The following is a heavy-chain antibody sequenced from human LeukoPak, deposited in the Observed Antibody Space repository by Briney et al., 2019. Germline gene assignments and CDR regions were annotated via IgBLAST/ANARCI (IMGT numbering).Heavy chain of an antibody. J-gene: IGHJ5*02. CDR1: GFTVSSNY. CDR3: ARAYDFWSQGDWFDP. V-gene: IGHV3-53*01. CDR2: IYSGGST. D-gene: IGHD3-3*01. Sequence: PGGSLRLSCAASGFTVSSNYMSWVRQAPGKGLEWVSVIYSGGSTYYADSVKGRFTISRDNSKNTLYLQMNSLRAEDTAVYYCARAYDFWSQGDWFDPWGQGTLVTVSS.